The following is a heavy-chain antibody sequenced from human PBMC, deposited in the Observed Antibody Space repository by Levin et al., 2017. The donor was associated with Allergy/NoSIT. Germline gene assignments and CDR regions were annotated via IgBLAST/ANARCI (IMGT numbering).Heavy chain of an antibody. D-gene: IGHD2-15*01. J-gene: IGHJ5*02. CDR3: ARKYSNWFDP. CDR2: IIPIFGTA. Sequence: KISCQASGGTFSSYAISWVRQAPGQGLEWMGGIIPIFGTANYAQKFQGRVTITADESTSTAYMELSSLRSEDTAVYYCARKYSNWFDPWGQGTLVTVSS. V-gene: IGHV1-69*01. CDR1: GGTFSSYA.